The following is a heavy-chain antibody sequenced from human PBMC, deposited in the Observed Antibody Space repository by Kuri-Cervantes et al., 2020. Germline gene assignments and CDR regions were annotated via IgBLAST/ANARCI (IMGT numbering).Heavy chain of an antibody. CDR3: ARVLATMVRGVTIMSDYFDY. CDR1: GGSISSGDYY. D-gene: IGHD3-10*01. V-gene: IGHV4-30-4*01. Sequence: SETLSLTCTVSGGSISSGDYYWSWIRQPPGKGLEWIGYIYYSGSTYYNPSLKSRVTISVYTSKNQFSLKLSSVTAADTAVYYCARVLATMVRGVTIMSDYFDYWGQGTLVTVSS. CDR2: IYYSGST. J-gene: IGHJ4*02.